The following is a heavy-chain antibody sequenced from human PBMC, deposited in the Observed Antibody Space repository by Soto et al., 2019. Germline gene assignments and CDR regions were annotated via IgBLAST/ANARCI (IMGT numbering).Heavy chain of an antibody. J-gene: IGHJ4*02. V-gene: IGHV3-23*01. CDR3: AKSKDSTIFGVVIYYFYT. Sequence: GGSLRLSCAASGFTFSRFGMNWVRQAPGKGLEWVSSLSPNGGSTYYAESVKGRFTISRDNAKNTLFLQMDSLRAEDTAVYFCAKSKDSTIFGVVIYYFYTWGQGALVTVSS. CDR2: LSPNGGST. D-gene: IGHD3-3*01. CDR1: GFTFSRFG.